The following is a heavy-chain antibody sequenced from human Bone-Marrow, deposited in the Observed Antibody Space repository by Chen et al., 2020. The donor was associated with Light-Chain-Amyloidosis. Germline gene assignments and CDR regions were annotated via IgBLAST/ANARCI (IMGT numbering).Heavy chain of an antibody. CDR1: NGAFGDDY. Sequence: QVELQQWGAGLLKPSETLSLTCGIHNGAFGDDYWTWIRQPPGKGLQWIAEINHSGSANYNSSLKSRTTISVDKSKNQFSLRMISVTAADTAVYYCARYEPHFSDSIISGYTAWGQGTSVTVSP. CDR3: ARYEPHFSDSIISGYTA. J-gene: IGHJ5*02. CDR2: INHSGSA. D-gene: IGHD5-12*01. V-gene: IGHV4-34*01.